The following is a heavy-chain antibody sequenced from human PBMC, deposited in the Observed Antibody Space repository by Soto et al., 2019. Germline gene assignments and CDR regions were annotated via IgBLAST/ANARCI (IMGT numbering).Heavy chain of an antibody. CDR2: IYYSGST. CDR1: GGSISSGGYY. D-gene: IGHD6-13*01. CDR3: ARAVAPAGRFDP. Sequence: SETLSLTCTVSGGSISSGGYYWSWIRQHPGKGLEWIGYIYYSGSTYYNPSLKSRVTISVDTSKNQFSLKLSSVTAADTAVYYCARAVAPAGRFDPWGQGTRVPVSS. J-gene: IGHJ5*02. V-gene: IGHV4-31*03.